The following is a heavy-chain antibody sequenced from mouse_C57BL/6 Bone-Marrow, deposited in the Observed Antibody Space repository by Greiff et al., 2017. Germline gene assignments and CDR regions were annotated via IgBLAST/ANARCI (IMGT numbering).Heavy chain of an antibody. Sequence: EVMLVESGGGLVQPGESLKLSCESNEYEFPSHDMSWVRKTPEKRLELVAAIHSDGGSTYYPDTMEMRFSISRDNTKKTQYLQMIILMSEDTALYYLAIQAPDYAMDYWGQGTSVTVSS. V-gene: IGHV5-2*01. J-gene: IGHJ4*01. D-gene: IGHD2-4*01. CDR1: EYEFPSHD. CDR2: IHSDGGST. CDR3: AIQAPDYAMDY.